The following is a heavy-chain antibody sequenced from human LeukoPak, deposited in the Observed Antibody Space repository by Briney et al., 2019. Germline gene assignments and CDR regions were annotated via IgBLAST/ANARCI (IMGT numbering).Heavy chain of an antibody. CDR3: ARALGVPYRRHWFDP. J-gene: IGHJ5*02. D-gene: IGHD3-3*01. V-gene: IGHV4-34*01. CDR2: INHSGST. Sequence: PSETLSLTCAVYGGSFSGYYWSWIRQPPGKGLEWIGEINHSGSTNYNPSLKSRVTISVDTSKNQFSLKLSSVTAADTAVYYCARALGVPYRRHWFDPWGQGTLVTVSS. CDR1: GGSFSGYY.